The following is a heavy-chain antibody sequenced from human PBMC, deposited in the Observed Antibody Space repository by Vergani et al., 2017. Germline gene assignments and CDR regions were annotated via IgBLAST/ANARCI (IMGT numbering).Heavy chain of an antibody. CDR3: ARGDRWSGRVTAPWDY. CDR2: INTNTGKP. J-gene: IGHJ4*02. CDR1: GYTLNNYG. D-gene: IGHD2-21*02. V-gene: IGHV7-4-1*02. Sequence: QVQLVQSGSELRKPGASVKVSCKASGYTLNNYGLNWARQAPGQGLEWMGWINTNTGKPMYAPAFMGRFVFSLDTAVNTAYLQINNLRPDDTAVYFCARGDRWSGRVTAPWDYWGQGTLVTVSS.